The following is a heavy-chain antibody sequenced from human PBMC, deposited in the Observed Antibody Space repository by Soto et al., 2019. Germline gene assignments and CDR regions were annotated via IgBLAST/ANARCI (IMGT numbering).Heavy chain of an antibody. CDR3: AKDRRTALSDYGMDV. V-gene: IGHV3-30*18. Sequence: QVQLVESGGGLVQPGGSLRLTCVASGFTFGSHGMHWVRQAPGKGLEWVAVISYDETNEHYVYSVKGRFTISRDNSKSILYLRVNRLRPEDTAVYQCAKDRRTALSDYGMDVWGQGTTVTVSS. J-gene: IGHJ6*02. CDR2: ISYDETNE. CDR1: GFTFGSHG.